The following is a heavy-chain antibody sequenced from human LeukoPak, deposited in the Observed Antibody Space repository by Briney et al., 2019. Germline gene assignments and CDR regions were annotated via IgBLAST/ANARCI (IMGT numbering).Heavy chain of an antibody. CDR3: ARGLKYSSFDY. CDR1: GYTFTGYY. J-gene: IGHJ4*02. D-gene: IGHD2-15*01. CDR2: ISAYNGNT. Sequence: GASVKVSCKASGYTFTGYYMHWVRQAPGQGLEWMGWISAYNGNTNYAQKLQGRVTMTTDTSTSTAYMELRSLRSDDTAVYYCARGLKYSSFDYWGQGTLVTVSS. V-gene: IGHV1-18*04.